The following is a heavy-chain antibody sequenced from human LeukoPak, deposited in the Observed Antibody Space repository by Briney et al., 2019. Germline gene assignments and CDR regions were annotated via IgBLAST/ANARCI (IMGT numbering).Heavy chain of an antibody. Sequence: GASVKVSCKASGYTFTGYYMHWVRQAPGQGLEWMGWINPNSGGTNYAQKFQGRVTMTRDTSISTAYMELSRLRSDDTAVYYCARGVVPAAWGTFDYWGQGTLVTVSS. J-gene: IGHJ4*02. V-gene: IGHV1-2*02. CDR2: INPNSGGT. CDR3: ARGVVPAAWGTFDY. D-gene: IGHD2-2*01. CDR1: GYTFTGYY.